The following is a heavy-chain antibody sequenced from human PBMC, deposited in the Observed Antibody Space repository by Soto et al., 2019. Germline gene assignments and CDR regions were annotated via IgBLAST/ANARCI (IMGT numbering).Heavy chain of an antibody. V-gene: IGHV3-53*01. CDR2: IYSGGST. D-gene: IGHD3-10*01. Sequence: QAGGSLRLSCAASGFAVISNYINCFRHSPFKWLEWVSVIYSGGSTYYADSVKGRFSISRDNSKNTLYLQMNSLRAEDTAVYYCRSVGRVGRGIMDTIMSAFDIWGQGTMVTVSS. J-gene: IGHJ3*02. CDR3: RSVGRVGRGIMDTIMSAFDI. CDR1: GFAVISNY.